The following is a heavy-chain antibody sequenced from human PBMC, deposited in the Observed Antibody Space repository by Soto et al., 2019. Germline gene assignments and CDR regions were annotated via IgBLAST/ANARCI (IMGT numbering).Heavy chain of an antibody. CDR1: GGSISSGGYS. D-gene: IGHD6-13*01. CDR2: IYHSGST. CDR3: AHRPSAAAATRWFDP. J-gene: IGHJ5*02. Sequence: PSETLSLTCAVSGGSISSGGYSWSWIRQPPGKGLEWIGYIYHSGSTYYSPSLKSRLTITKDTSKNQVVLTMTNMDPVDTATYYCAHRPSAAAATRWFDPWGQGTLVTVSS. V-gene: IGHV4-30-2*02.